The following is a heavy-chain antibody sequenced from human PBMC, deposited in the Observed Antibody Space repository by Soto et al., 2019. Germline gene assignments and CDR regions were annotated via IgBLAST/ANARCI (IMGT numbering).Heavy chain of an antibody. J-gene: IGHJ4*02. Sequence: QVQLVQSGAQVKKPGSSVRVSCRTSGGTFKNYGFSWVRQAPGQGLEWMGGIIPMYGIANYGQIFQGRLTXXXXXXXXXXXXXXXPMTSXTXXXXYCSVEVGVTGLHVWGQVTQVTFSS. CDR2: IIPMYGIA. D-gene: IGHD7-27*01. CDR1: GGTFKNYG. CDR3: SVEVGVTGLHV. V-gene: IGHV1-69*05.